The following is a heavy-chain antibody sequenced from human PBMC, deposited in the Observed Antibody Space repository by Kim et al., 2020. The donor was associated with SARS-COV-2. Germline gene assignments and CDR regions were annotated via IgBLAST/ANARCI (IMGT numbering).Heavy chain of an antibody. Sequence: GGSLRLSCAASGFTFSSYSMNWVRQAPGKGLEWVSYISSSSSTIYYADSVKGRFTIPRDNAKNSLYLQMNSLRDEDTAVYYCARDTNYDFWSGYSAAFDIWGQGTMVTVSS. V-gene: IGHV3-48*02. D-gene: IGHD3-3*01. J-gene: IGHJ3*02. CDR3: ARDTNYDFWSGYSAAFDI. CDR2: ISSSSSTI. CDR1: GFTFSSYS.